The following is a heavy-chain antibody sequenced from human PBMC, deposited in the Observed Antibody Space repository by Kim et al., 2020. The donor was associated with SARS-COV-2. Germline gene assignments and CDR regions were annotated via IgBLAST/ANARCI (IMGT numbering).Heavy chain of an antibody. V-gene: IGHV4-59*08. CDR1: GDSFNSYY. Sequence: SETLSLTCTVSGDSFNSYYWSWLRQPPGKGLEWIGYIHYSGSSKYNPSLRSRVTISVDTPKNQLSLKLSSVTAADTAVYYCARHSNNLRVPFDPWGQGTLVTVSS. D-gene: IGHD1-1*01. CDR2: IHYSGSS. J-gene: IGHJ5*02. CDR3: ARHSNNLRVPFDP.